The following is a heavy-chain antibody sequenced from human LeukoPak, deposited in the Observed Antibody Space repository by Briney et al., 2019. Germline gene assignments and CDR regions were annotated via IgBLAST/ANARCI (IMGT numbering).Heavy chain of an antibody. CDR3: ARGVPKYYFDY. D-gene: IGHD5/OR15-5a*01. V-gene: IGHV4-31*03. CDR1: GGSISSGGYY. Sequence: SETLSLTCTVSGGSISSGGYYWSWIRQHPGKGLEWIGYIYYSGSTYYNPSLKSRVTISVDTSKNQFSLKLSSVTAADTAVYYCARGVPKYYFDYWGQGTLVTVSS. CDR2: IYYSGST. J-gene: IGHJ4*02.